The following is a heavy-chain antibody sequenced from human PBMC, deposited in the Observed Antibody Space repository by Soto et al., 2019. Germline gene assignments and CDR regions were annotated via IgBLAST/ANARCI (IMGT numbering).Heavy chain of an antibody. CDR2: IIPIFGTA. CDR1: GGTFSSYA. V-gene: IGHV1-69*13. J-gene: IGHJ5*02. CDR3: ARDLTLSNRFDP. Sequence: SVKVSCKASGGTFSSYAISWVRQAPGQGLEWMGGIIPIFGTANYAQKFQGRVTITADESTSTAYMELSSLRSEDTAVYYCARDLTLSNRFDPWGQGTLVPVSS.